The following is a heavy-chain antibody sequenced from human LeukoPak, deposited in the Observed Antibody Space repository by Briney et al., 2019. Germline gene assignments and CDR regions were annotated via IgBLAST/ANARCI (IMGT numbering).Heavy chain of an antibody. D-gene: IGHD3-22*01. CDR2: INPNNGDT. CDR1: GYTFSGYY. J-gene: IGHJ4*02. Sequence: ASVKVSCKASGYTFSGYYIHWIRQAPGQGLEWMGWINPNNGDTKYAHTFHGRVTMTRDTSIRTAYMELSGLRYDDTALYYCARDSNYHDSTDYLDHWGQGSQIIVSS. CDR3: ARDSNYHDSTDYLDH. V-gene: IGHV1-2*07.